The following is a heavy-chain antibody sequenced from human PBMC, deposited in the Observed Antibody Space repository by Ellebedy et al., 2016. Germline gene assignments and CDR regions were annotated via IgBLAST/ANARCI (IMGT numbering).Heavy chain of an antibody. J-gene: IGHJ4*02. D-gene: IGHD1/OR15-1a*01. V-gene: IGHV3-7*01. CDR1: GFRFSDFG. Sequence: GESLKISXTASGFRFSDFGMNWVRQAPGKGLEWVANIKGDGSQTYYVDSVKGRFTISRDNTRNAMFLQLNRLRPEDTAIYYCAKWRDQQSEFEHWGQGTLVTVSS. CDR3: AKWRDQQSEFEH. CDR2: IKGDGSQT.